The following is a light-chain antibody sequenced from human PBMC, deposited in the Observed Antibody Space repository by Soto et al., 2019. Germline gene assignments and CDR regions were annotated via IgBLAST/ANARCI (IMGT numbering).Light chain of an antibody. CDR1: SSDVGGYNY. Sequence: QSALTQPASVSGSPGQSITIYCTGTSSDVGGYNYVSWYQQHPGKAPKLMIYEVSNRPSGVSNRFSGSKSGNTASLTISGLQAEDEADYYCSSFTSSHTGVFGGGTQLTVL. CDR2: EVS. V-gene: IGLV2-14*01. J-gene: IGLJ3*02. CDR3: SSFTSSHTGV.